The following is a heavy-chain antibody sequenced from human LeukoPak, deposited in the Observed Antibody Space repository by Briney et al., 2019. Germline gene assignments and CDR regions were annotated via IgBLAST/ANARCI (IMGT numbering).Heavy chain of an antibody. J-gene: IGHJ4*02. CDR3: ARGGTAYYYGSGSSYFDY. D-gene: IGHD3-10*01. CDR1: GYTFTSYD. V-gene: IGHV1-8*01. CDR2: MNPNSGNT. Sequence: ASVKVSCKASGYTFTSYDMDWVRQATGQGLEWMGWMNPNSGNTGYAQKFQGRVTMTRNTSISTAYMELSSLRSEDTAVYYCARGGTAYYYGSGSSYFDYWGQGTLVTVSS.